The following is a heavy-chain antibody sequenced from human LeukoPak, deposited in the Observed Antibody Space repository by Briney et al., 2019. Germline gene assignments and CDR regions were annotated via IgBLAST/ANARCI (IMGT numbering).Heavy chain of an antibody. CDR3: TRGYVGIDY. Sequence: GGSLRLSCAASGFTFSNYATSWVRQAPGKGLVWVSRINSDGSSTIYADSVKGRFTISRDNAKNTLYLQMNSLRAEDTALYYCTRGYVGIDYWGQGTLVTVSS. CDR1: GFTFSNYA. V-gene: IGHV3-74*01. CDR2: INSDGSST. D-gene: IGHD5-12*01. J-gene: IGHJ4*02.